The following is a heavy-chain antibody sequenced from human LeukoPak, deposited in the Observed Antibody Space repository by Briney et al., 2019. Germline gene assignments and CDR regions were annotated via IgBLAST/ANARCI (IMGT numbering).Heavy chain of an antibody. CDR1: GGSVSSGSYY. J-gene: IGHJ4*02. CDR3: ARLGDSSGWYFSYGDY. V-gene: IGHV4-61*01. CDR2: IYYSGST. Sequence: PSETLSLTCTVSGGSVSSGSYYWSWIRQPPGKGLEWIGYIYYSGSTNYNPSLKSRVTISVDTSKNQFSLKLGSVTAADTAVYYCARLGDSSGWYFSYGDYWGQGTLVTVSS. D-gene: IGHD6-19*01.